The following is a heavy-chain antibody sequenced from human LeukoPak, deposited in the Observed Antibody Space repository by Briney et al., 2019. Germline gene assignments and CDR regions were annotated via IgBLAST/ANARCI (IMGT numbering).Heavy chain of an antibody. Sequence: SETLSLTCTVSGGSISSSSYYWGWIRQPPGKGLEWIGSIYYSGSTYYNPSLKSRVTISVDTSKNQFSLKLSSVTAADTAVYYCARVLWFGELSPPNWFDPWGQGTLVTVSS. D-gene: IGHD3-10*01. J-gene: IGHJ5*02. V-gene: IGHV4-39*07. CDR2: IYYSGST. CDR1: GGSISSSSYY. CDR3: ARVLWFGELSPPNWFDP.